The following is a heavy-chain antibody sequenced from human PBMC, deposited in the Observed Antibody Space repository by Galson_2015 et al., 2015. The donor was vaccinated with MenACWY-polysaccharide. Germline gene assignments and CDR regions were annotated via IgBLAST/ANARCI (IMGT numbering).Heavy chain of an antibody. CDR3: AREGSRIVFHAFDI. J-gene: IGHJ3*02. CDR2: IQYDGSNK. V-gene: IGHV3-33*01. D-gene: IGHD2-2*01. Sequence: CAASGSRFSNSGMHWVRQAPGKGLEWVAVIQYDGSNKVYADSVKGRFTISRDNSKNTVFLEMNTLGVEDTAVYYCAREGSRIVFHAFDIWG. CDR1: GSRFSNSG.